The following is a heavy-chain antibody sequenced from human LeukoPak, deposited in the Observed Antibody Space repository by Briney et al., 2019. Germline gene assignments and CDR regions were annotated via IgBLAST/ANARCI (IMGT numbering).Heavy chain of an antibody. J-gene: IGHJ4*02. D-gene: IGHD2-15*01. Sequence: SQTLSLTCTVSGGSISSGGYYWSWIRQHPGKGLEWIGYIYYSGSTNYNPSLKSRVSISVDTFKNQLSLKLSSVTAADTAVYYCAREIQTNCSGGNCYFYYFDYWGQGTLVTVSS. CDR3: AREIQTNCSGGNCYFYYFDY. V-gene: IGHV4-31*03. CDR2: IYYSGST. CDR1: GGSISSGGYY.